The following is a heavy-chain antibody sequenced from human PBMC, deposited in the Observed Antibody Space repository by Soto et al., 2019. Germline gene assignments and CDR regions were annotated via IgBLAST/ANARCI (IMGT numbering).Heavy chain of an antibody. Sequence: SCPTLVNPTQPLTLTCTFSGFSLSTSGMGVSWIRQPPGKALEWLSYIDWDDDKYYSSSLKTRLTISKDTSKNQVVLTMTNMDPVDTATYYCARIRDGYYYYGALDYWGQGILVTVSS. CDR3: ARIRDGYYYYGALDY. J-gene: IGHJ4*02. CDR1: GFSLSTSGMG. CDR2: IDWDDDK. D-gene: IGHD5-12*01. V-gene: IGHV2-70*01.